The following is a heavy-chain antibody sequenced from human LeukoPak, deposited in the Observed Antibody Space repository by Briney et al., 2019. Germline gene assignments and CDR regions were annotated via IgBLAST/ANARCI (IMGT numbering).Heavy chain of an antibody. D-gene: IGHD3-9*01. J-gene: IGHJ5*02. CDR3: AKAGNVDTLTGYHNWFDP. V-gene: IGHV3-11*01. CDR2: ISSSGSTI. Sequence: PGGSLRLSCAASGFTFSDYYMSWIRQAPRKGLEWVSYISSSGSTIYYADSVKGRFTISRDNAKNSLYLQMNSLRAEDTALYYCAKAGNVDTLTGYHNWFDPWGQGSQVIVSS. CDR1: GFTFSDYY.